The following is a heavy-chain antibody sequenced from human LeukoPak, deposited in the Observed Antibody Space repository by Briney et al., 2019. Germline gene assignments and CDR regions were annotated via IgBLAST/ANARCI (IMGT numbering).Heavy chain of an antibody. D-gene: IGHD3-3*01. CDR2: ISSISSTI. V-gene: IGHV3-48*04. J-gene: IGHJ5*02. CDR3: ARDRQDTLFAVVSPWFDP. Sequence: GGSLRLSCAASGFTFSSDSMNWVRQAPGKGREWVSYISSISSTIYYADSVKGRFTIPRDNAKNSLYLKMNSLRAEDTAVYYCARDRQDTLFAVVSPWFDPWGQGTLVTVSS. CDR1: GFTFSSDS.